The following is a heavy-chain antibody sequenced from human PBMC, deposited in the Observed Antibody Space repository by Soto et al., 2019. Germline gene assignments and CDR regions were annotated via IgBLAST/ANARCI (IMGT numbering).Heavy chain of an antibody. D-gene: IGHD2-2*01. CDR2: IIPILGIA. J-gene: IGHJ6*02. CDR3: ARDQVPAAMPLAYYYYGMDV. V-gene: IGHV1-69*04. Sequence: ASVKVSCKASGGTFSSYTISWVRQAPGQGLEWMGRIIPILGIANYAQRFQGRVTITADKSTSTAYMELSSLRSGDTAVYYCARDQVPAAMPLAYYYYGMDVWGQGTTVTVSS. CDR1: GGTFSSYT.